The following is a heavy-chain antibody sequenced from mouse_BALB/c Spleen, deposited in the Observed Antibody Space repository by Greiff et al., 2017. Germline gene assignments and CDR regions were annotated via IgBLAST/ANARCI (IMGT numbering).Heavy chain of an antibody. D-gene: IGHD2-1*01. CDR2: IDTSDSYT. CDR1: GYTFTDYW. CDR3: ASYGNYFDY. V-gene: IGHV1-69*01. J-gene: IGHJ2*01. Sequence: QVQLQQPGAELVMPGASVKMSCKASGYTFTDYWMHWVKQRPGQGLEWIGAIDTSDSYTSYNQKLKGKATLTVDESSSTAYMQLSSLTSEDSAVYYCASYGNYFDYWGQGTTLTVSS.